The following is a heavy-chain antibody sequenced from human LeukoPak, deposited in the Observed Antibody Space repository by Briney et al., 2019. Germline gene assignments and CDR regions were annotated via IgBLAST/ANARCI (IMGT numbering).Heavy chain of an antibody. J-gene: IGHJ4*02. CDR2: IRYDGSNK. CDR3: AKDHAVVVPQTHGRTVDY. V-gene: IGHV3-30*02. Sequence: GGSLRLSCAASGFTFSSYGMHWVRQAPGKGLEWVAFIRYDGSNKYYADSVKGRFTISRDNSRNTLYLQMSSLRAEDTAVYYCAKDHAVVVPQTHGRTVDYWGQGTLVTVSS. CDR1: GFTFSSYG. D-gene: IGHD2-2*01.